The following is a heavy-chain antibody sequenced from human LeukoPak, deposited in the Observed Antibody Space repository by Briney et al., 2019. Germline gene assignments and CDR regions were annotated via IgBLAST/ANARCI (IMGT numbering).Heavy chain of an antibody. CDR1: GFTFSSYE. V-gene: IGHV3-48*03. CDR2: IGGGGSTT. D-gene: IGHD3-22*01. CDR3: ARQTDSSGFFSDY. J-gene: IGHJ4*02. Sequence: GGSLRLSCAASGFTFSSYEMNWVRQAPGKGVEWGSYIGGGGSTTYYADSVKGRFTISRDNAQNSLYLQMTSLRAEDTAIYYCARQTDSSGFFSDYWGQGTLVTVSS.